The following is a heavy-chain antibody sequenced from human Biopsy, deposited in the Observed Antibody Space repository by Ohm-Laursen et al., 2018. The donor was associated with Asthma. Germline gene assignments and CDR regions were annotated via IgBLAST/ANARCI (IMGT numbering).Heavy chain of an antibody. CDR1: GDSFSNYA. CDR2: LIPVLGTP. J-gene: IGHJ6*02. D-gene: IGHD5-12*01. V-gene: IGHV1-69*01. Sequence: SVKASCKASGDSFSNYAISWGRQAPGPGLEWMGGLIPVLGTPDHAQMFEGRVTITADESTSTAYMELSRLSSEDTAVYYRARGYSGSDRIVYCSPGLEVWGQGTTVTVSS. CDR3: ARGYSGSDRIVYCSPGLEV.